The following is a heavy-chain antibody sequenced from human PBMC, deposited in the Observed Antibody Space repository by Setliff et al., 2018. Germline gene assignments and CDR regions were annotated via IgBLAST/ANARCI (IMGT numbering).Heavy chain of an antibody. V-gene: IGHV1-46*01. CDR3: ARNIMIFGVVNTAEYFQH. J-gene: IGHJ1*01. Sequence: ASVKVSCKTSGYSFTSHYMHWVRQAPGQGLEWMGIINPGGLTSSSTQKFEGRVTMTRDTSTTTAYMELRSLRSNDTAVYYCARNIMIFGVVNTAEYFQHWGQGTLVTVSS. CDR2: INPGGLTS. CDR1: GYSFTSHY. D-gene: IGHD3-3*01.